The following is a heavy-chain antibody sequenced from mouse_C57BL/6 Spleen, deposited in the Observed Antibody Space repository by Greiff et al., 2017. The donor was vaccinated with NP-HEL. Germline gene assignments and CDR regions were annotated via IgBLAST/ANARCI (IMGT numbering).Heavy chain of an antibody. CDR1: GYAFSSSW. CDR2: IYPGDGDT. D-gene: IGHD1-1*01. Sequence: QVQLQQSGPELVKPGASVKISCKASGYAFSSSWMNWVKQRPGKGLEWIGRIYPGDGDTNYNGKFKGKATLTADKSSSTAYMQLSSLTSEDSAVYFCARDSYYGSSPFYAMDYWGQGTSVTVSS. V-gene: IGHV1-82*01. J-gene: IGHJ4*01. CDR3: ARDSYYGSSPFYAMDY.